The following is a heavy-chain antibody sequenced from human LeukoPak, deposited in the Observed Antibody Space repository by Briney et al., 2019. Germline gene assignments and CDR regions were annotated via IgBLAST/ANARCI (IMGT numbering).Heavy chain of an antibody. J-gene: IGHJ4*02. CDR3: ARYRNGFDY. Sequence: GGSLRLSCAASGFTFSNYEMNWVRQAPGKGLEWVSYISSGSSTKDYADSVKGRFTISRDNAKNSLYLQMDSLRDEDTAVYYCARYRNGFDYWGQGTLVTVSS. CDR2: ISSGSSTK. CDR1: GFTFSNYE. D-gene: IGHD1-1*01. V-gene: IGHV3-48*03.